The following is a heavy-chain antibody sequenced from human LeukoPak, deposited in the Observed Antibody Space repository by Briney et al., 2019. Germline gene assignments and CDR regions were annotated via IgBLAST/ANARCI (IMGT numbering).Heavy chain of an antibody. D-gene: IGHD3-22*01. CDR2: INPNSGGT. Sequence: GASVKVSCKASGYTFTGYYMHWVRQAPGQGLEWMGRINPNSGGTNYAPKFQGRVTMTRDTSISTAYMELSRLRSDDTAVYYCARVFKGYCDSSGYSIFDYWGQGTLVTVSS. V-gene: IGHV1-2*06. CDR1: GYTFTGYY. CDR3: ARVFKGYCDSSGYSIFDY. J-gene: IGHJ4*02.